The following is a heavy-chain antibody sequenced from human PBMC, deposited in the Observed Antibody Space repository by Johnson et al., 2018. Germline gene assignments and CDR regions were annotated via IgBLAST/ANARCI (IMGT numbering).Heavy chain of an antibody. D-gene: IGHD3-10*01. CDR1: GGSISATNYY. Sequence: QVQLQDSGPGLVKPSETLSLSCSVSGGSISATNYYWGWIRQPPGQGLEWLGSIPYSGSTYYNPSLKSRLTISLDTSKNQFSLNLKSLTAADTAVYYCAVIRGAVVGTYYYYYMDVWDTGSTVTVSS. CDR3: AVIRGAVVGTYYYYYMDV. V-gene: IGHV4-39*07. J-gene: IGHJ6*03. CDR2: IPYSGST.